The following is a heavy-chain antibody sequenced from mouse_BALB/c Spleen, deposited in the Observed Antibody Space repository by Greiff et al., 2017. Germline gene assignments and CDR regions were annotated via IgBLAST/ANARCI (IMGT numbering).Heavy chain of an antibody. CDR3: ARHPYYGSSRDYFDY. Sequence: EVHLVESGGDLVKPGGSLKLSCAASGFTFSSYGMSWVRQTPDKRLEWVATISSGGSYTYYPDSVKGRFTISRDNAKNTLYLQMSSLKSEDTAMYYCARHPYYGSSRDYFDYGGQGTTLTVSS. CDR1: GFTFSSYG. V-gene: IGHV5-6*01. D-gene: IGHD1-1*01. CDR2: ISSGGSYT. J-gene: IGHJ2*01.